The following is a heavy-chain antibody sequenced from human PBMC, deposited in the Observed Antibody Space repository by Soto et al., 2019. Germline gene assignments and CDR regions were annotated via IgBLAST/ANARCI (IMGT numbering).Heavy chain of an antibody. CDR1: GNPITSNSDF. V-gene: IGHV4-39*01. Sequence: PSETLPLPCTLSGNPITSNSDFWPWLRQPPGKGLEWIGSIYYSGATYYNPSLKSRVTISVDRSKNQFSLKLSSVTAADTVVYYCARHFSVDYFDYWGQGAPVTVSS. CDR2: IYYSGAT. J-gene: IGHJ4*02. CDR3: ARHFSVDYFDY.